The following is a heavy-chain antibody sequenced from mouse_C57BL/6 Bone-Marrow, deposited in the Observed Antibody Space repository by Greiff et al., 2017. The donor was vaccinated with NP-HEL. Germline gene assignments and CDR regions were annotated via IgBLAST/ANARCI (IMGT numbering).Heavy chain of an antibody. CDR1: GFNIKDYY. V-gene: IGHV14-1*01. Sequence: VQLQQSGAELVRPGASVELSCTASGFNIKDYYMHWVKQRPEQGLEWIGRIDPEDGDTEYAPKFQGKATMTADTSSNTAYLQLSSLTSEDTAVYYCSRVNYAMDYWGQGTSVTVSS. D-gene: IGHD2-2*01. J-gene: IGHJ4*01. CDR2: IDPEDGDT. CDR3: SRVNYAMDY.